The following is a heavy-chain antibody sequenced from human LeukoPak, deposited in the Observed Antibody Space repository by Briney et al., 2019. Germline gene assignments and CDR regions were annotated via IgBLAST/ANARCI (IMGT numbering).Heavy chain of an antibody. J-gene: IGHJ4*02. Sequence: ASVKVSCKASGYTFTGYYMHWVRQAPGQGLEWMGWINPNSGGTNYAQKFQVRVTMTRDTSISTAYMELSRLRSDDTAVYYCARGPSIAAAGTYYWGQGTLVTVSS. V-gene: IGHV1-2*02. CDR3: ARGPSIAAAGTYY. CDR1: GYTFTGYY. CDR2: INPNSGGT. D-gene: IGHD6-13*01.